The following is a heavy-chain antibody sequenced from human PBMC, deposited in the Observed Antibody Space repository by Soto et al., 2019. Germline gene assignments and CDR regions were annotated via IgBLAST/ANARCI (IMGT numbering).Heavy chain of an antibody. CDR1: GYTFTAYY. J-gene: IGHJ4*02. CDR2: INPRSGGT. V-gene: IGHV1-2*02. D-gene: IGHD2-2*01. Sequence: QVQLVQSGAEVKQPGASVKVSCRASGYTFTAYYIHWVRQAPGQGLEWMGYINPRSGGTIYAQKFRGRVTLTRDTSINTAFMDLNSLTSDDTAVYYCASIEGSASSVGDWGQGTLVAVSS. CDR3: ASIEGSASSVGD.